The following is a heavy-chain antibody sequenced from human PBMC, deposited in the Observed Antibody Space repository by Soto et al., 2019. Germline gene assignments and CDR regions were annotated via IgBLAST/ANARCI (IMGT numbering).Heavy chain of an antibody. J-gene: IGHJ5*02. D-gene: IGHD3-10*01. CDR1: GGSFSGYY. V-gene: IGHV4-34*01. Sequence: SETLSLTCAVYGGSFSGYYWSWIRQPPGKGLEWIGEINHSGSTNYNPSLKSRVTISVDTSKNQFSLKLSSVTAADTAVYYCARVHYDYGYWFGPWGQGTLVPVSS. CDR2: INHSGST. CDR3: ARVHYDYGYWFGP.